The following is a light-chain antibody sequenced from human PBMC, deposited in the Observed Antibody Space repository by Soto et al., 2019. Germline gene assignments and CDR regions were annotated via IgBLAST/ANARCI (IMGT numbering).Light chain of an antibody. J-gene: IGLJ1*01. CDR1: SSDFGAYKY. V-gene: IGLV2-8*01. CDR2: EVN. CDR3: SSYVASNNLRV. Sequence: ALTQPPSASASPGQSVSISCIGTSSDFGAYKYVSWYQQHPGKAPKLIIYEVNQRPSGVPDRFSGSKSGNTASLTVSGLQAEDEADYYCSSYVASNNLRVFGTGTKVTVL.